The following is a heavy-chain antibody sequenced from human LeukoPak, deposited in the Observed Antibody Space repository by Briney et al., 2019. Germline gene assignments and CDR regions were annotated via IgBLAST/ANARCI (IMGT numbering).Heavy chain of an antibody. D-gene: IGHD6-19*01. CDR3: AREDVGSSGWYGFDY. Sequence: GSLRLSCAASGFTVNNNYMSWVRQAPGKGLEWVSIFYNGGNTYYADSVKGRFTISSDKSKNTLYLQMNSLRVEDTAAYYCAREDVGSSGWYGFDYWGQGTLVTVSS. CDR1: GFTVNNNY. J-gene: IGHJ4*02. CDR2: FYNGGNT. V-gene: IGHV3-66*02.